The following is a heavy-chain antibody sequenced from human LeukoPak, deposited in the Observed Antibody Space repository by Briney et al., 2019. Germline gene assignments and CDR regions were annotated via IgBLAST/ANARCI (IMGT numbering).Heavy chain of an antibody. CDR3: ASWSLLTGYDY. Sequence: PSGTLSLTCAVSGGSIFSSNWWSWVRQPPGKGLEWIGEINHSGSTNYNPSLKSRVTISVDTSKNQFSLKLSSVTAADTAVYYCASWSLLTGYDYWGQGTLVTVSS. J-gene: IGHJ4*02. V-gene: IGHV4-4*02. CDR1: GGSIFSSNW. D-gene: IGHD3-9*01. CDR2: INHSGST.